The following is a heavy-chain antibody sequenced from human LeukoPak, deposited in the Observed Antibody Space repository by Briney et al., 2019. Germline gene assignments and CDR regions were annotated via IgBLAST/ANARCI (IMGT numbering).Heavy chain of an antibody. J-gene: IGHJ4*02. CDR1: GGSFSGYY. V-gene: IGHV4-34*01. Sequence: PSETLSLTCAVYGGSFSGYYWSWIRQPPGKGLEWIGYIYHSGSTYYNPSLKSRVTISVDRSKNQFSLKLSSVTAADTAVYYCARVVIPGYYFDYWGQGTLVTVSS. D-gene: IGHD2/OR15-2a*01. CDR2: IYHSGST. CDR3: ARVVIPGYYFDY.